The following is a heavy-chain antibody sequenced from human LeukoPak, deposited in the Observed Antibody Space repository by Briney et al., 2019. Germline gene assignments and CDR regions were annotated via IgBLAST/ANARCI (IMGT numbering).Heavy chain of an antibody. CDR1: GYTFTSYA. J-gene: IGHJ4*02. CDR3: ARDPGDYSNYGFDY. V-gene: IGHV1-18*01. CDR2: ISAYNGNT. Sequence: GASVKVSCKASGYTFTSYAMNWVRQAPGQGLEWMGWISAYNGNTNYAQKLQGRVTMTTDTSTSTAYMELRSLRSDDTAVYYCARDPGDYSNYGFDYWGQGTLVTVSS. D-gene: IGHD4-11*01.